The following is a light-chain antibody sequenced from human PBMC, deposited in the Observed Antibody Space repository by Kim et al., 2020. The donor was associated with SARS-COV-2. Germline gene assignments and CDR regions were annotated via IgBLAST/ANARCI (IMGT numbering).Light chain of an antibody. CDR1: HGINSY. CDR3: QQLKRYPLT. CDR2: AAS. J-gene: IGKJ4*01. V-gene: IGKV1-9*01. Sequence: ASVGEIATATGRASHGINSYLAWYQQKPGKAPKVLISAASTLQSGVPSRFSGSGSGTDFTLTISSLQPEDFATNYCQQLKRYPLTFGGGTKVDIK.